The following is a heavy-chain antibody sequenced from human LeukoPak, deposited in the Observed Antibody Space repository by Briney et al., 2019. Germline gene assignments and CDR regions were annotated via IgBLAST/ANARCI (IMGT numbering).Heavy chain of an antibody. Sequence: PGGSLRLSCAASGFTFSSYSMNWVRQAPGKGLEWVSSISSSSSYIYYADSVKGRSTISRDNAKNSLYLQMNSLRAEDTAVYYCARASYYYDSSGPRYYFDYWGQGTLVTVSS. V-gene: IGHV3-21*01. D-gene: IGHD3-22*01. J-gene: IGHJ4*02. CDR3: ARASYYYDSSGPRYYFDY. CDR1: GFTFSSYS. CDR2: ISSSSSYI.